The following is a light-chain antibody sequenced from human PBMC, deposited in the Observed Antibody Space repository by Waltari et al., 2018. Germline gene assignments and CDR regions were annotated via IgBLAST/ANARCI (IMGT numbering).Light chain of an antibody. CDR2: DVN. J-gene: IGLJ2*01. V-gene: IGLV2-23*02. CDR3: CSYSGAFHVV. Sequence: QSALTQTASVSGSPGQSITISCTGTYRDVGSFNYVSWYQQYPGRAPRLVIYDVNTRPAGMSDRFAGSKSVNTASLTISGLRAEDEADYYCCSYSGAFHVVFGGGTKLTVL. CDR1: YRDVGSFNY.